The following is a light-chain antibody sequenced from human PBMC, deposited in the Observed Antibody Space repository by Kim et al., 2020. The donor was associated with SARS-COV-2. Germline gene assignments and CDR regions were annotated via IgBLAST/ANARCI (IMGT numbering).Light chain of an antibody. V-gene: IGKV1-5*01. J-gene: IGKJ4*01. CDR1: QNINKW. CDR2: GAS. Sequence: DIQMTQSPPTLSASVGDRVTITCRASQNINKWLAWYQQKPGKAPRLLIHGASTLESGVPSGFSGSGSVTEFTLTISSLQPDDFATYYCQQYHSYTLTFGGGTKVDIK. CDR3: QQYHSYTLT.